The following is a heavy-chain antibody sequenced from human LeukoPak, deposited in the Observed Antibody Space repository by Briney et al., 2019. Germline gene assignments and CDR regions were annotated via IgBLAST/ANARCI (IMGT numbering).Heavy chain of an antibody. D-gene: IGHD3-22*01. CDR1: GGSISSGGYS. Sequence: PSETLSLTCAVSGGSISSGGYSWSWIRQPPGKGLEWIGYIYHSGSTYYNPSLKSRVTISVDRSKNQFSLKLSSVTAADTAVYYCARAPNYYDSSGYYYFDYWGQGTLVTVS. J-gene: IGHJ4*02. V-gene: IGHV4-30-2*01. CDR3: ARAPNYYDSSGYYYFDY. CDR2: IYHSGST.